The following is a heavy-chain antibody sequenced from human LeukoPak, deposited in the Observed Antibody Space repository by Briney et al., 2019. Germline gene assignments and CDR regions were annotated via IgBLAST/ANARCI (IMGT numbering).Heavy chain of an antibody. J-gene: IGHJ4*02. CDR3: ARAFWVDTARVPDY. CDR2: IWYDGSNK. CDR1: GFTFNTYG. V-gene: IGHV3-33*01. Sequence: GRSLRLSCAASGFTFNTYGMHWVRQAPGKGLEWVAVIWYDGSNKYYADSVKGRFTISRDNSKNTLYLQMNSLRAEDTAVYYCARAFWVDTARVPDYWGRGTLVTVSS. D-gene: IGHD5-18*01.